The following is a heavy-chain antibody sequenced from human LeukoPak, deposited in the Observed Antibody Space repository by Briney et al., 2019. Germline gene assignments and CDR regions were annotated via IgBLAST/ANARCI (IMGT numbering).Heavy chain of an antibody. CDR3: VKHVGSRWSNNRFDP. CDR1: GFTFDSYA. V-gene: IGHV3-23*01. CDR2: VSRFGGTT. J-gene: IGHJ5*02. D-gene: IGHD6-13*01. Sequence: GGSLRLSCAASGFTFDSYAMSWVRQAPGKGLEWVSAVSRFGGTTYYADYAKGRFTISRDNSNNTVYLQMNSLRVGDTALYYCVKHVGSRWSNNRFDPWGQGTLVTVS.